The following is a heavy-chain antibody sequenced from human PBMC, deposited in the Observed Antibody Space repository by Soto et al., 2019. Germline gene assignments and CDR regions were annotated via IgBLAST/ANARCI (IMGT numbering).Heavy chain of an antibody. CDR3: ALVYTSGWSKFDH. CDR2: VEPVDDVT. D-gene: IGHD6-19*01. Sequence: ASVKVSCKVSGSTFTDSYIHWQQQAPGKGVEWMGRVEPVDDVTIYAEKFQGRVTITADTSTDTVYLELSSLRSEDTAVYFCALVYTSGWSKFDHWGQGTLVTVSS. V-gene: IGHV1-69-2*01. CDR1: GSTFTDSY. J-gene: IGHJ4*02.